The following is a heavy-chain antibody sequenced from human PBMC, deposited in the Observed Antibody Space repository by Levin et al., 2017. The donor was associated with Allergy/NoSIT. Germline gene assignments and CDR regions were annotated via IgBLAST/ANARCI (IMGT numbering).Heavy chain of an antibody. J-gene: IGHJ3*02. D-gene: IGHD5-12*01. CDR3: AKRIVTTGGSETFDI. CDR1: GFIFSDHY. V-gene: IGHV3-72*01. CDR2: IRNKANSYTS. Sequence: GGSLRLSCEASGFIFSDHYMDWVRQAPGKGLEWVGRIRNKANSYTSEYAASVKGRFTISRADSENSLYLQMNSLKTEDTAVYYCAKRIVTTGGSETFDIWGQGTMVAVFS.